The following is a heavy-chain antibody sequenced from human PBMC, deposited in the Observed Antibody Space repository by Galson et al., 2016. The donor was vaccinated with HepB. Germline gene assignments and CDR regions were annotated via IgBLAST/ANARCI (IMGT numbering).Heavy chain of an antibody. J-gene: IGHJ4*02. D-gene: IGHD3-3*01. CDR1: GDSVNSGFYY. Sequence: TLSLTCVVSGDSVNSGFYYWSWIRQPPGKGLEWIGCTYYSGSTNYNTSLQSRVSISLDTSKNQFSLKLNSVTAADTAVYYCARGNNFWSGYYADYWGQGTLVTVSS. V-gene: IGHV4-61*01. CDR3: ARGNNFWSGYYADY. CDR2: TYYSGST.